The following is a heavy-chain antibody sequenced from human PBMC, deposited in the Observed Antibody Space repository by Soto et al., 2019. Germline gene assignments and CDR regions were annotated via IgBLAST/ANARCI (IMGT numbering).Heavy chain of an antibody. J-gene: IGHJ6*02. CDR1: GGSISSSSYY. CDR3: ARRPDDYYYYGMDV. CDR2: IYYSGST. Sequence: PSETLSLTCTVSGGSISSSSYYWGWIRQPPGKGLEWIGSIYYSGSTYYNPSLKSRVTISVDTSKNQFSLKLSSVTAADTAVYYCARRPDDYYYYGMDVWGQGTTVT. V-gene: IGHV4-39*01.